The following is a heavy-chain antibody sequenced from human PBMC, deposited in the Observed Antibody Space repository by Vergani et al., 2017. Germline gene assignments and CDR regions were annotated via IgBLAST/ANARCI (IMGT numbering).Heavy chain of an antibody. CDR2: ISYDGSNK. CDR1: GFTFSYYA. J-gene: IGHJ4*02. Sequence: QVQLVESGGGVVQPGRSLRLSCAASGFTFSYYAMHWVRQAPGKGLEWVAVISYDGSNKYYTDSVKGRFTISRDNSKHTLLLQMNSLRAEDTAVYYCARGETFEGLRLLDYWGQGTLVTVSS. D-gene: IGHD5-12*01. CDR3: ARGETFEGLRLLDY. V-gene: IGHV3-30-3*01.